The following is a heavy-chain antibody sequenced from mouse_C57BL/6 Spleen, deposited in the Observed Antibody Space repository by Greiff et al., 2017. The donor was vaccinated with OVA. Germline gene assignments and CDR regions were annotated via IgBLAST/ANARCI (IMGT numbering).Heavy chain of an antibody. V-gene: IGHV1-80*01. CDR2: IYPGDGDT. CDR1: GYAFSSYW. Sequence: VKLMESGAELVKPGASVKISCKASGYAFSSYWMNWVKQRPGKGLEWIGQIYPGDGDTNYNGKFKGKATLTADKSSSTAYMQLSSLTSEDSAVYFCARGFTTVPFDYWGQGTTLTVSS. D-gene: IGHD1-1*01. CDR3: ARGFTTVPFDY. J-gene: IGHJ2*01.